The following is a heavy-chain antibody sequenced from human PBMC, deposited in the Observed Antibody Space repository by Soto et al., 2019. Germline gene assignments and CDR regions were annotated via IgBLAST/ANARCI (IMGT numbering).Heavy chain of an antibody. CDR3: AKDLLKTRSWPAD. CDR2: ISYDGSHK. J-gene: IGHJ4*02. V-gene: IGHV3-30*18. D-gene: IGHD3-10*01. Sequence: HVQLVESGGGVVQPGRSLRLSCAVSGFNFSTYGMHWVRQAPGKGLEWVAVISYDGSHKAFADSVKGRIAISRDNSKNTLFLQMNTIREEYTAVYYCAKDLLKTRSWPADCGQGTLVTVSS. CDR1: GFNFSTYG.